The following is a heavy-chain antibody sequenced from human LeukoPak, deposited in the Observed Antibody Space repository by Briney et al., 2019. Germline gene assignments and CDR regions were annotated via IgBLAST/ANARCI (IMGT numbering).Heavy chain of an antibody. CDR3: ARDLSGSSDRTGY. V-gene: IGHV1-69*04. Sequence: SVKVSCKASGGTFSSYAISWVRQAPGQGLEWMGRIIPILGIANYAQKFQGRGTITADKATSTAYMELSSLRSEDTAVYYCARDLSGSSDRTGYWGQGTLVTVSS. J-gene: IGHJ4*02. D-gene: IGHD1-26*01. CDR2: IIPILGIA. CDR1: GGTFSSYA.